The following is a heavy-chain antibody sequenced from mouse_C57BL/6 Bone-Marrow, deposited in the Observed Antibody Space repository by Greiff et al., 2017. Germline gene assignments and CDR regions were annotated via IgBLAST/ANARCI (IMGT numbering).Heavy chain of an antibody. Sequence: EVLLVEPGGGLVKPGGSLKLSCAASGFTFSSYAMSWVRQTPEKSLEWVATISNGGSYTYYPDNVKGRFTISRDNAKNNLYLQMSHLKSEDTAIYYCASAYYSNYSFAYWGQGTLVTVSA. CDR3: ASAYYSNYSFAY. J-gene: IGHJ3*01. D-gene: IGHD2-5*01. V-gene: IGHV5-4*01. CDR1: GFTFSSYA. CDR2: ISNGGSYT.